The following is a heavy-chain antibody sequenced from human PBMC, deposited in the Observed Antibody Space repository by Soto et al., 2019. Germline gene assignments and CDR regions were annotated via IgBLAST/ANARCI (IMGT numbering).Heavy chain of an antibody. D-gene: IGHD3-3*01. CDR2: IYYSGST. V-gene: IGHV4-59*01. Sequence: SETLSLTCTVSGGSISSYYWSWIRQPPGKGLEWIGYIYYSGSTNYNPSLKSRVTISIDTSKNQFSLKLSSVTAADTAVYYCARVEYYDFWSGYYGPGWFDPWGQGTLVTVSS. CDR1: GGSISSYY. CDR3: ARVEYYDFWSGYYGPGWFDP. J-gene: IGHJ5*02.